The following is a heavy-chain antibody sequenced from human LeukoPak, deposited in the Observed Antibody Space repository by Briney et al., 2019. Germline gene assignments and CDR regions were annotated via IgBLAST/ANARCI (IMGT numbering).Heavy chain of an antibody. CDR1: GYTFTGYY. J-gene: IGHJ4*02. CDR2: INPNSGGT. Sequence: ASVKVSCKASGYTFTGYYMHWVRQAPGQGLEWMGWINPNSGGTNYAQKFQGRVTMTRDTSISTAYMELSRLRSDDTAVYYCARRAYGEPPYFDYWGQGTLVTVSS. CDR3: ARRAYGEPPYFDY. V-gene: IGHV1-2*02. D-gene: IGHD4-17*01.